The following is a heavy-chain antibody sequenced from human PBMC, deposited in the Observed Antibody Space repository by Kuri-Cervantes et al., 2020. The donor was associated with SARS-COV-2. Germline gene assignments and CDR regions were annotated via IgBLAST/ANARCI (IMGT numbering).Heavy chain of an antibody. Sequence: LSLTCAASGFTFSSYAMHWVRQAPGKGREWVAGISYDGSNKYYADSVKGRFTISRDNSKKTLYLQMNSLRAEDTAVYYCAREDPSDNWFDPWGQGTLVTVSS. CDR1: GFTFSSYA. CDR2: ISYDGSNK. CDR3: AREDPSDNWFDP. V-gene: IGHV3-30-3*01. J-gene: IGHJ5*02.